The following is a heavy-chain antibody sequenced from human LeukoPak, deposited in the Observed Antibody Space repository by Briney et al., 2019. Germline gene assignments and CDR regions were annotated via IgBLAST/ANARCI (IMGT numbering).Heavy chain of an antibody. CDR3: ARVGYCSGGNCYSNFDY. CDR1: GFTFSSYW. D-gene: IGHD2-15*01. V-gene: IGHV3-74*01. J-gene: IGHJ4*02. Sequence: GGSLRLSCAASGFTFSSYWMHWVRQAPGKGLVWVSRINSDGSTTSYADSVKGRFTISRDNAKNTLYLQMNSLRAEDTAVYYRARVGYCSGGNCYSNFDYWGQGTLVTVSS. CDR2: INSDGSTT.